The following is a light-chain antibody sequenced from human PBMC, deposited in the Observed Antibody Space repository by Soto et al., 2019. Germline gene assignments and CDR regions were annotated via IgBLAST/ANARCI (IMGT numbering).Light chain of an antibody. CDR3: SSYAGNTDVV. V-gene: IGLV2-8*01. Sequence: QSALTQPPSASGSPGQSVTISCTGTSSDVGGYDHVSWYQQHPGKAPKLMIYGVTKRPSGVPDRFSGSKSGNTASLTVYGLQADDEADYYCSSYAGNTDVVFGGGTKVTVL. CDR2: GVT. CDR1: SSDVGGYDH. J-gene: IGLJ2*01.